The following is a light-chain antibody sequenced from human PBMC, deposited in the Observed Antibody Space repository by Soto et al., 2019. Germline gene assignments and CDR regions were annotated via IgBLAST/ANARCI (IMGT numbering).Light chain of an antibody. CDR1: SSDVGGYNY. J-gene: IGLJ1*01. CDR2: EVG. CDR3: TSYTSSSPLV. Sequence: QSALTQPASVSGSPGQSITISCTGTSSDVGGYNYVSWYQHHPGKAPKLMIYEVGNRPSGVSNRFSGSKSGITASLTISGLQAEAEADYYFTSYTSSSPLVFGTGTKLTVL. V-gene: IGLV2-14*01.